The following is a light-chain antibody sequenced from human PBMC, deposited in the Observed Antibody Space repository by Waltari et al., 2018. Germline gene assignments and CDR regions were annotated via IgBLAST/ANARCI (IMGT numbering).Light chain of an antibody. V-gene: IGKV3-15*01. CDR1: QSVRSN. CDR3: QQYNSWPLT. Sequence: EIVMTQSPATLSVSQGERASLSCRASQSVRSNLAWYQQKPGQAPRLLIYDASTRATGVPARFSGSGSGTEFTLTISSLQSEDFAGYYCQQYNSWPLTFGGGTKVEIK. CDR2: DAS. J-gene: IGKJ4*01.